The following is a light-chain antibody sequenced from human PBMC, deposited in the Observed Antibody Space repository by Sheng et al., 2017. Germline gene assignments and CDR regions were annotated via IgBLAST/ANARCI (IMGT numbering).Light chain of an antibody. Sequence: EIVLTQSPGTLSLSPGERATLSCRASQSVSSSYLAWYQQKPGQAPRLLIYGASSRATGIPDRFSGSGSGTDFTLTISSLEPEDFAVYYCHQRDTWPWTFGQGTKVEIK. V-gene: IGKV3D-20*02. CDR1: QSVSSSY. J-gene: IGKJ1*01. CDR2: GAS. CDR3: HQRDTWPWT.